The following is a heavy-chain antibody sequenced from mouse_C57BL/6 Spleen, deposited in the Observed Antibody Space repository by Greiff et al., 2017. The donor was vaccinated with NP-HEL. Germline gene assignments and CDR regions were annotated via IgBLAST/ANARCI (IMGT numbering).Heavy chain of an antibody. CDR3: ARGGPLTGTDY. J-gene: IGHJ2*01. Sequence: QVQLQQPGAELVMPGASVKLSCKASGYTFTSYWMHWVKQRPGQGLEWIGEIDPSDSYTNYNQKFKGKSTLTVDKSSSTAYMQLSSLTSEDSAVYYCARGGPLTGTDYWGQGTTLTVSS. CDR2: IDPSDSYT. CDR1: GYTFTSYW. V-gene: IGHV1-69*01. D-gene: IGHD4-1*01.